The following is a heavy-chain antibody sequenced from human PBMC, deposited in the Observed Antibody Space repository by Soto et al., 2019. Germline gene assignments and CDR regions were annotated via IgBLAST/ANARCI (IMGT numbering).Heavy chain of an antibody. J-gene: IGHJ4*02. D-gene: IGHD1-7*01. CDR3: AKEGTAERELRHSDY. V-gene: IGHV3-23*01. CDR1: GFTFSSYA. Sequence: EVQLLESGGGLVQPGGSLSLSCAASGFTFSSYAMNWVRQAPGQGLEWVSAISGSGGSTYYADSVKGRFTISRDNSKNTLYLQMNSLRAEDTAVFYCAKEGTAERELRHSDYWGQGTLVTVSS. CDR2: ISGSGGST.